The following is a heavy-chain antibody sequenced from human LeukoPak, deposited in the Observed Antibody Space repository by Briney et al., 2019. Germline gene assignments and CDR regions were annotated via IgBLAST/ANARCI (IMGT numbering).Heavy chain of an antibody. V-gene: IGHV4-59*08. CDR1: IGSISGYY. CDR3: CSSPSTLNWFDP. CDR2: IYYGGSA. J-gene: IGHJ5*02. Sequence: SQALSLTCTVSIGSISGYYWSWIRQPAGQGREWIGYIYYGGSARYTPSLMSRVTISVDPSKNQFSLKLSSVTAADTAVYYCCSSPSTLNWFDPWGQGSLVTVSS. D-gene: IGHD6-13*01.